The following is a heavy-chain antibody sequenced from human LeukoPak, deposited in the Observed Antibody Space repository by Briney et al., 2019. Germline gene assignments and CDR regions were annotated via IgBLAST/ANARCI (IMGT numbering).Heavy chain of an antibody. CDR1: GGSLSSNY. J-gene: IGHJ4*02. D-gene: IGHD2/OR15-2a*01. Sequence: SETLSLTCTVSGGSLSSNYWNWIRQPAGKGLEWIGRIYNGGTTNYNPSLESRVTISIDRSKNQISLKLTAVTAADTAVYYCAHSISMDFEDWGQGALVTVSS. CDR2: IYNGGTT. V-gene: IGHV4-4*07. CDR3: AHSISMDFED.